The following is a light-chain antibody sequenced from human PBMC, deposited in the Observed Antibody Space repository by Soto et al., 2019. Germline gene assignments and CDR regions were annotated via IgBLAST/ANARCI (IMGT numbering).Light chain of an antibody. Sequence: EIVLTQSPATLSLSPGERATLSCRASQSVSSYLAWYQQKPGQAPRLLIYDASNRATGIPARFSGSGSGTDFTLTISRLEPEDFAMYYCQQYGGSPYTFGQGTKLEIK. V-gene: IGKV3-11*01. J-gene: IGKJ2*01. CDR1: QSVSSY. CDR3: QQYGGSPYT. CDR2: DAS.